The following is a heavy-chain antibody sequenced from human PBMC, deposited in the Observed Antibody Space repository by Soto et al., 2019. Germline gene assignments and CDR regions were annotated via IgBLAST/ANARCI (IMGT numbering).Heavy chain of an antibody. V-gene: IGHV4-59*01. D-gene: IGHD2-2*01. Sequence: SETLSLTCTVFGGSISSYYWSWIRQPPGKGLEWIGYIYYSGTTDYNPSLKSRVTISLDTSKNQFSLKLTSVTAADTAVYYCARGHQLLLSWGQGALVTVSS. CDR2: IYYSGTT. CDR3: ARGHQLLLS. CDR1: GGSISSYY. J-gene: IGHJ4*02.